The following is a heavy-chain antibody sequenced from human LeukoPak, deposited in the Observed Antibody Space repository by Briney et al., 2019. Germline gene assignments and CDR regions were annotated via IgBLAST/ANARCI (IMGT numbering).Heavy chain of an antibody. CDR1: GFTFSSYA. CDR3: VRDSPGYGAYDFD. V-gene: IGHV3-23*01. CDR2: ISGSGDIT. Sequence: GGSLRLSCAASGFTFSSYAMSWVRQAPGKGLEWVSAISGSGDITYLADSVKGRSTISRDNAKNSLYLQMNNLSAEDTAVYYCVRDSPGYGAYDFDWGQGTLVTVSS. J-gene: IGHJ4*02. D-gene: IGHD5-12*01.